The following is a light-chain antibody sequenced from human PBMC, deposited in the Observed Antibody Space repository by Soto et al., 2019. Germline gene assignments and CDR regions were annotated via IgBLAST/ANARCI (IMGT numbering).Light chain of an antibody. CDR2: GAS. CDR1: QSVSSNY. CDR3: QQYGSSPFT. J-gene: IGKJ3*01. V-gene: IGKV3-20*01. Sequence: EIVLTQSPGTLSLSPGERATLSCRASQSVSSNYLTWYQQKPGQAPRLLIYGASSRATGIPDRFSGSGSGADFTLTTSGLEPEDFVVYYCQQYGSSPFTFGPGTKVDIK.